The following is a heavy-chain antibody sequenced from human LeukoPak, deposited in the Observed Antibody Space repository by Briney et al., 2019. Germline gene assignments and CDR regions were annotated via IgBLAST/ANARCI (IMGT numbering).Heavy chain of an antibody. CDR3: ARDEQIGSGWPHYMDV. D-gene: IGHD6-19*01. J-gene: IGHJ6*03. CDR2: IYTSGST. Sequence: PSETLSLTCTVSGGSISSYYWSWIRQPAGKGLEWIGRIYTSGSTNYNPSLKSRVTMLVDTSKNQFSLKLSSVTAADTAVYYCARDEQIGSGWPHYMDVWGKGTTVTVSS. CDR1: GGSISSYY. V-gene: IGHV4-4*07.